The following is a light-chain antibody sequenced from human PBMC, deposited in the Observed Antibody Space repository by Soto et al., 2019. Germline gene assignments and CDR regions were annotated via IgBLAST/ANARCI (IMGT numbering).Light chain of an antibody. J-gene: IGKJ1*01. V-gene: IGKV1-39*01. Sequence: DIQLTQSPSSLSASVSYRFDITCRRKHTINIYLDWYQQKPGKAPEFLIYAASSLQSGVPSRFSGSGSGTDFTLTISSLQPEDFATYYCQQYNSLWTFGQGTKVDIK. CDR3: QQYNSLWT. CDR1: HTINIY. CDR2: AAS.